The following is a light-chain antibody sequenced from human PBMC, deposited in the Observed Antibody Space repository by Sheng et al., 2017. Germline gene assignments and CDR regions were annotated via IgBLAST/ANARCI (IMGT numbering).Light chain of an antibody. J-gene: IGKJ2*03. CDR1: QSISSW. CDR3: LQNGAFPYS. V-gene: IGKV1-5*03. CDR2: KAS. Sequence: DIQMTQSPSTLSASVGDRVTITCRASQSISSWLAWYQQKPGKAPRLLIYKASSLQSGVPSRFSGSGSGTEFTLTISSLQPDDFATYQCLQNGAFPYSFGQGTKLEI.